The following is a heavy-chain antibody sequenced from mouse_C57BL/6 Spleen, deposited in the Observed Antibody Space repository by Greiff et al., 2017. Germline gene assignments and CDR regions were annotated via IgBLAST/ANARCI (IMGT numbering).Heavy chain of an antibody. D-gene: IGHD1-1*01. CDR2: IYPGDGDT. V-gene: IGHV1-82*01. CDR1: GYAFSSSW. J-gene: IGHJ3*01. Sequence: QVQLQQSGPELVKPGASVKISCKASGYAFSSSWMNWVKQRPGKGLEWIGRIYPGDGDTNYNGKFKGKATLTADKSSSTAYMQLSSLTSEDSAVYFCAYYYGSRGACFYWGQGTLVTVSA. CDR3: AYYYGSRGACFY.